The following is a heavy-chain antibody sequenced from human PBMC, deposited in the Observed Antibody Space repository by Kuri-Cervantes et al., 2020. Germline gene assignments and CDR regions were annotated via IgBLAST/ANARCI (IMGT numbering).Heavy chain of an antibody. CDR2: IKSKTGGGTT. CDR1: GFTFSGSA. Sequence: GGSLRLSCAASGFTFSGSAMHWVRQASGKGLEWVGRIKSKTGGGTTDYAAPVKGRFTISRDDSKNTLYLQMNSLKTEDTAVYYCTTDGIAVAATDYWGQGTLVTVSS. V-gene: IGHV3-15*01. J-gene: IGHJ4*02. D-gene: IGHD6-19*01. CDR3: TTDGIAVAATDY.